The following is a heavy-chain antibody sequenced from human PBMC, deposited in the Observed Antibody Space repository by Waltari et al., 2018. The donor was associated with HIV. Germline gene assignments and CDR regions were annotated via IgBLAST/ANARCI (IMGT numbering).Heavy chain of an antibody. CDR2: INQDGSES. CDR3: AREGGRDCSGGSCYIDY. V-gene: IGHV3-7*01. Sequence: EVEVVESGGGLVQPGGYLGRSCAVGGFTFRGSWLSWVRQGRGKGLAWVANINQDGSESYYVGSVEGRFTISRDNTKNLLYLQMNSLRAEDTAVYYCAREGGRDCSGGSCYIDYWGQGTLVTVSS. D-gene: IGHD2-15*01. CDR1: GFTFRGSW. J-gene: IGHJ4*02.